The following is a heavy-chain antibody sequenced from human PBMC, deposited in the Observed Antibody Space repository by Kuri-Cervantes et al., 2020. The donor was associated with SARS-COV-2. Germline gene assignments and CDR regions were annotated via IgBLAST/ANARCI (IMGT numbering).Heavy chain of an antibody. CDR1: GYTFTSYG. CDR2: ISAYNGNT. V-gene: IGHV1-18*01. Sequence: ASVKVSCKASGYTFTSYGISWVRQAPGQGLEWMGWISAYNGNTNYAQKLQGRVTMTTDTSTSTAYMELRSLRSDDTAVYYCAREKRRGYSYGYAVYWGQGTLVTGSS. D-gene: IGHD5-18*01. CDR3: AREKRRGYSYGYAVY. J-gene: IGHJ4*02.